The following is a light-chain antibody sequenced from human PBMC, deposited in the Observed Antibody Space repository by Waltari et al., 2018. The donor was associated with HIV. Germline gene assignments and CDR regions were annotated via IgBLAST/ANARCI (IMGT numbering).Light chain of an antibody. Sequence: SYDLLQPPSPSMSPGQTASTTCSGDQLVNNYVCWYQQKSGQSPVLLIYQDTKRPSGIPERFSGSNSGNTATLTISGTQAMDEADYYCQAWDSSAAVVFGGGTKLTVL. J-gene: IGLJ2*01. CDR3: QAWDSSAAVV. CDR1: QLVNNY. V-gene: IGLV3-1*01. CDR2: QDT.